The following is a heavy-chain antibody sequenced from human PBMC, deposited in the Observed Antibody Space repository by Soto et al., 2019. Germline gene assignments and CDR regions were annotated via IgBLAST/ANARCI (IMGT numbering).Heavy chain of an antibody. D-gene: IGHD3-3*01. CDR1: GSTLSSYA. CDR3: AEGAFYDVKSYYYGMDG. CDR2: IIPFFGTA. J-gene: IGHJ6*02. Sequence: VQQVQSGAEVKKPGSSVKVSGKAAGSTLSSYAISLVRKAPAQWLEWMGGIIPFFGTANYAQKFQGRVTMVVDESNSTDYMELSSLRSEDTALYYCAEGAFYDVKSYYYGMDGWGQGNTVNVSS. V-gene: IGHV1-69*01.